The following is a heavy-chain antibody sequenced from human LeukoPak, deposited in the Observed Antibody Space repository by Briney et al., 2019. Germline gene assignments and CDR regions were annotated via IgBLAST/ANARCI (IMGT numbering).Heavy chain of an antibody. CDR2: INPSGGST. J-gene: IGHJ4*02. D-gene: IGHD3-22*01. CDR3: ARAEWYYDSSGYYYF. V-gene: IGHV1-46*01. CDR1: GYTFTGYY. Sequence: ASVKVSCKASGYTFTGYYMHWVRQAPGQGLEWMGWINPSGGSTSYAQKFQGRVTMTRDTSTSTVYMELSSLRSEDTAVYYCARAEWYYDSSGYYYFWGQGTLVTVSS.